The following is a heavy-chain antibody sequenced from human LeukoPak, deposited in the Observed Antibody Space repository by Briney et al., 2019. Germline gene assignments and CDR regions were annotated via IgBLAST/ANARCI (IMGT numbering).Heavy chain of an antibody. V-gene: IGHV1-46*01. J-gene: IGHJ5*02. CDR1: GYTFTSYY. CDR3: ARAARAAAGTGWFDP. CDR2: INPSGGST. Sequence: ASVKVSCKASGYTFTSYYMHWVRQAPEQGLEWMGIINPSGGSTSYAQKFQGRVTMTRDTSTSTVYMELSSLRSEDTAVYYCARAARAAAGTGWFDPWGQGTLVTVSS. D-gene: IGHD6-13*01.